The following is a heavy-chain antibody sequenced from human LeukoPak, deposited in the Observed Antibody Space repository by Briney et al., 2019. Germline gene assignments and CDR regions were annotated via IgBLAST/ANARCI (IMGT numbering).Heavy chain of an antibody. CDR2: IYYSGST. V-gene: IGHV4-59*08. D-gene: IGHD1-26*01. CDR3: ARVGSYYDY. CDR1: GGSFSGYY. J-gene: IGHJ4*02. Sequence: PSETLSLTCAVYGGSFSGYYWSWIRQPPGKGLEWIGYIYYSGSTNYNPSLKSRVTISVDTSKNQFSLKLSSVTAADTAVYYCARVGSYYDYWGQGTLVTVSS.